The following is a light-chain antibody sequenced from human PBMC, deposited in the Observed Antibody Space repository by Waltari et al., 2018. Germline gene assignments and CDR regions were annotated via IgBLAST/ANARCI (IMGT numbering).Light chain of an antibody. CDR1: QGISSG. CDR2: DAS. V-gene: IGKV1-5*01. J-gene: IGKJ2*01. CDR3: QQYTTYPYT. Sequence: DIQMTQSPSTLSAFVGDRVNVTCRASQGISSGLAWYQQKPGKAPNFLIYDASSLQSGVPSRFSGSGSGTEFTLTISSLQPDDFATYYCQQYTTYPYTFGQGTKLEIK.